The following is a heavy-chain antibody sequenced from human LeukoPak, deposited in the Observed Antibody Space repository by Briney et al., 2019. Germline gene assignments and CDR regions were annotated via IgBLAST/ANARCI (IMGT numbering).Heavy chain of an antibody. CDR3: ARDNPAGP. J-gene: IGHJ5*02. CDR1: GGSISGYS. Sequence: PSETLSLTCTVSGGSISGYSWSWIRQSAGKGLEWIGRVYTSGNTNYNPSFKSRDTMSIDTSKKQFSLKLRSVTAADTAVYYCARDNPAGPWGQGTLVTVSS. D-gene: IGHD3-10*01. CDR2: VYTSGNT. V-gene: IGHV4-4*07.